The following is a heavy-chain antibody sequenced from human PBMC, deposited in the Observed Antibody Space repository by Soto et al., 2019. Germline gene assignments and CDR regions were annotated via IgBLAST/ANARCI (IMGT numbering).Heavy chain of an antibody. Sequence: SETLSLTCAVYGDSFSDSYWNWIRQPPGKGLEWIGEIDHGGRTRYNPSLKSRVTISVDASKNQFSLSLSSVTAADTAVYFCALWRYCTNAVCNWFDPWGQGTLVTVSS. D-gene: IGHD2-8*01. CDR3: ALWRYCTNAVCNWFDP. J-gene: IGHJ5*02. CDR1: GDSFSDSY. CDR2: IDHGGRT. V-gene: IGHV4-34*01.